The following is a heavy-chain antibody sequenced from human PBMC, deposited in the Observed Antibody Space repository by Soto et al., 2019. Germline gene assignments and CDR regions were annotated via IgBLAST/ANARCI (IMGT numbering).Heavy chain of an antibody. J-gene: IGHJ3*02. CDR1: GGSFSGFY. CDR2: INHSGST. Sequence: PSQTLCLTCAVYGGSFSGFYWSWIRQPPGKGLEWIGEINHSGSTNYNPSLKSRVTISVDTSKNQFSLKLSSVTAADTAVYYCAGRRGYSGYDFPQYAFDIWGQGTMVTVSS. V-gene: IGHV4-34*01. CDR3: AGRRGYSGYDFPQYAFDI. D-gene: IGHD5-12*01.